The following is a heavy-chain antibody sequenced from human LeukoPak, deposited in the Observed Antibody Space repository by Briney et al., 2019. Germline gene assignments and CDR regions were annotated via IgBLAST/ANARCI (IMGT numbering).Heavy chain of an antibody. J-gene: IGHJ3*02. Sequence: SETQSLTCTVSGGSISRYYWSGIRRPPGKGLEWIGYIDDSGNTNYNPSLKSQVTISVDKSKNQFSLKLSFVTAADTAMYYCARSDYHNSGSHTVFDAFDIWGQGTRVTVSS. V-gene: IGHV4-59*01. CDR2: IDDSGNT. CDR1: GGSISRYY. D-gene: IGHD3-10*01. CDR3: ARSDYHNSGSHTVFDAFDI.